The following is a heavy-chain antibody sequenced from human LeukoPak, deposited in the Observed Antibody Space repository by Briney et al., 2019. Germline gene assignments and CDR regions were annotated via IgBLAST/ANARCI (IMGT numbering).Heavy chain of an antibody. D-gene: IGHD3-9*01. CDR3: ARTPAYYDILTGYYNAYFDY. Sequence: SETLSLTCTVSGGSISSSSYYWGWIRQPPGKGLEWIGSIYYSGSTYYNPSLKSRVTISVDTSKNPFSLKLSSVTAAHTAVYYCARTPAYYDILTGYYNAYFDYWGQGTLVTVSS. CDR2: IYYSGST. CDR1: GGSISSSSYY. J-gene: IGHJ4*02. V-gene: IGHV4-39*01.